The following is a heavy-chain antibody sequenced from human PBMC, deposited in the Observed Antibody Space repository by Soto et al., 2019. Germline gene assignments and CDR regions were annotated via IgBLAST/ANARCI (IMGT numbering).Heavy chain of an antibody. CDR3: ARLFVDVPE. V-gene: IGHV1-2*02. CDR1: GPTFIGYY. J-gene: IGHJ4*02. CDR2: IDPKSGGT. Sequence: QLVQSGAEVKKPGASVKVSCTTSGPTFIGYYMHWVRQAPGQGLEWMGRIDPKSGGTTYEQKFRGRFTMTSDATINTAYMDLNRLTSVDTAGYYCARLFVDVPEWGQGTLLTVS. D-gene: IGHD2-21*01.